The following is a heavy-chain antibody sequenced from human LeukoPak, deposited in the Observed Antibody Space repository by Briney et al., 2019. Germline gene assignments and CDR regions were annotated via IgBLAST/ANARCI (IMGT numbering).Heavy chain of an antibody. D-gene: IGHD3-10*01. CDR1: GGSISSGSYY. J-gene: IGHJ4*02. Sequence: SETLSLTCTVSGGSISSGSYYWSWIRQPAGKGLEWIGRIYTSGSTNYNPSLKSRVTISVDTSKNQFSLKLSPVTAADTAVYYCARVTSMVRGADLFDYWGQGTLVTVSS. CDR3: ARVTSMVRGADLFDY. CDR2: IYTSGST. V-gene: IGHV4-61*02.